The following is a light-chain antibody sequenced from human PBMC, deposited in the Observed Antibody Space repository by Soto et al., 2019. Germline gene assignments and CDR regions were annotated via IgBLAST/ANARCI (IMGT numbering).Light chain of an antibody. CDR2: GNS. J-gene: IGLJ2*01. CDR1: SSNIGAGYD. CDR3: QAYDSSLRRV. V-gene: IGLV1-40*01. Sequence: QSVLTQPPSVSGAPGQRVTISCTGSSSNIGAGYDVHWYQQLPGTAPKLLIYGNSNRPSGVPDRFSGSKSGTSASLAITGLQAEDEADDYGQAYDSSLRRVFGGGTQLTVL.